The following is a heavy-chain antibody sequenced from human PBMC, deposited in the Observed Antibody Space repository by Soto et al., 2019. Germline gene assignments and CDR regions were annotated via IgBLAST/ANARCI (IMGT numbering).Heavy chain of an antibody. V-gene: IGHV4-39*01. CDR3: ARHPLHHAQQQLARLRNYYYGMDV. CDR2: IYNSGRT. D-gene: IGHD6-13*01. J-gene: IGHJ6*02. CDR1: GGSISSSSYY. Sequence: PSETLSLTCTVSGGSISSSSYYWGWIRQPPGKGLEWIGSIYNSGRTYYNPSFKIRVILSVDTSKNQFFLKLSFVTAADTAVYYCARHPLHHAQQQLARLRNYYYGMDVWGQGTTVTVSS.